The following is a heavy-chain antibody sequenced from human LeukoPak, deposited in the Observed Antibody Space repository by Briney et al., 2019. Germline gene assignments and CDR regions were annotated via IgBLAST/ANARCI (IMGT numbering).Heavy chain of an antibody. CDR3: ARVTNIRMGVGYNYYYYMDV. J-gene: IGHJ6*03. CDR2: IYYSGGT. V-gene: IGHV4-39*07. Sequence: SETLSLTCTVSGDSVSTGSYYWGWIRQPPGKGLEWIGSIYYSGGTYYNSSLKSRVTISVDTSKNQFSLKLTSVTATDTAVYYCARVTNIRMGVGYNYYYYMDVWGKGTTVTVSS. CDR1: GDSVSTGSYY. D-gene: IGHD2-8*01.